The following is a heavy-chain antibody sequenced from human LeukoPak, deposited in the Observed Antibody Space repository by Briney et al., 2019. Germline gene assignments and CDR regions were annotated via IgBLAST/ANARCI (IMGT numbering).Heavy chain of an antibody. CDR1: GFTFSSYW. J-gene: IGHJ4*02. V-gene: IGHV3-7*01. CDR3: ARISAYSSSWYIREYYFDY. Sequence: PGGSLRLSCAASGFTFSSYWMSWVRQAPGKGLEWVANIKQDGSEKYYVDSVKGRFIISRDNAKNSLYLQMNSLRAEDTAVYYCARISAYSSSWYIREYYFDYWGQGTLVTVSS. CDR2: IKQDGSEK. D-gene: IGHD6-13*01.